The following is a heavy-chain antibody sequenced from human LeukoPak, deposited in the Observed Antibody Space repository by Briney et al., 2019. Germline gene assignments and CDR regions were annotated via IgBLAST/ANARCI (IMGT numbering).Heavy chain of an antibody. CDR3: ARDGSGYSSGWYLVY. J-gene: IGHJ4*02. V-gene: IGHV3-21*01. CDR2: MSSGSSFI. D-gene: IGHD6-19*01. Sequence: PGGSLRLSCAASGFTFSTYSMNWVRQAPGKGLEGVSSMSSGSSFIYYADSVKGRFTISRDNAKNSLYLQMNSLRAEDTAVYYCARDGSGYSSGWYLVYWGQGTLVTVSS. CDR1: GFTFSTYS.